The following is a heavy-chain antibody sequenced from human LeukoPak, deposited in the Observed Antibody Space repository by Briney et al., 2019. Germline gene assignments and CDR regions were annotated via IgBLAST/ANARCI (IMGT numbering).Heavy chain of an antibody. CDR3: ARLSDPGYSYGPFDY. CDR1: GGSISSGSYY. D-gene: IGHD5-18*01. CDR2: IYTSGST. Sequence: PSETLSLTCTVSGGSISSGSYYWSWIRQPAGKGLEWIGRIYTSGSTNYNPSLKSRVTISVDTSKNQFSLKLSSVTAADTAVYYCARLSDPGYSYGPFDYWGQGTLVTVSS. V-gene: IGHV4-61*02. J-gene: IGHJ4*02.